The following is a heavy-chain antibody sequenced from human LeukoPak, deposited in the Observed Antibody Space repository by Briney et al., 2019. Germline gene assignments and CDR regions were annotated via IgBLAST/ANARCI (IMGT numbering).Heavy chain of an antibody. CDR1: GYTFTGYY. D-gene: IGHD6-19*01. Sequence: GASVKVSCKASGYTFTGYYMHWVRQAPGQGLEWMGWINPNSGGTNYAQKFQGWVTMTRDTSISTAYMELSRLRSDDTAVYYCARSSVAGTYYFGYWGQGTLVTVSS. J-gene: IGHJ4*02. V-gene: IGHV1-2*04. CDR2: INPNSGGT. CDR3: ARSSVAGTYYFGY.